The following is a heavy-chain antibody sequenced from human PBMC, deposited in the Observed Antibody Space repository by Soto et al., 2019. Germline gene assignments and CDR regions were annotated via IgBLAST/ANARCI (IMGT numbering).Heavy chain of an antibody. J-gene: IGHJ4*02. CDR3: AKLNWYYYDSSGYPMPYFDY. D-gene: IGHD3-22*01. Sequence: GGSLRLSCAASGFTFSSYAMSWVRQAPGKGLEWVSAISGSGGSTYYADSVKGRFTISRDNSKNTLYLQMNSLRAEDTAVYYCAKLNWYYYDSSGYPMPYFDYWGQGTLVTVSS. CDR2: ISGSGGST. CDR1: GFTFSSYA. V-gene: IGHV3-23*01.